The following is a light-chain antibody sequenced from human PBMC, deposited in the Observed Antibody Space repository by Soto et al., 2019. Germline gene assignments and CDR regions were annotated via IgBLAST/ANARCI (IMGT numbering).Light chain of an antibody. J-gene: IGKJ1*01. Sequence: EIVLTQSPGTLSLSPGERATLSCRVSQSVSSNYLAWYQQKPGQAPRLLVYGASSRATGIPDRFSGSGSGTDFTLTISRLEPEDFAVYYCQQYDSSQWTFGQGTKVDIK. CDR2: GAS. V-gene: IGKV3-20*01. CDR3: QQYDSSQWT. CDR1: QSVSSNY.